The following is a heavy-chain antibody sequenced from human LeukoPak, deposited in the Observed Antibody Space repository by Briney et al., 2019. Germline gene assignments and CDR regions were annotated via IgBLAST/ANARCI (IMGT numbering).Heavy chain of an antibody. CDR1: GFTFNSYA. D-gene: IGHD6-19*01. Sequence: PGGSLRLSCAASGFTFNSYAMSWVRQAPGKGLEWVSSISGSAGSTYYADSVKGRFTISRDNFKNTLYLQMNSLRAEDTVVYYCAKDGTTTGWYHFDYWGQGTLVTVSS. CDR2: ISGSAGST. CDR3: AKDGTTTGWYHFDY. V-gene: IGHV3-23*01. J-gene: IGHJ4*02.